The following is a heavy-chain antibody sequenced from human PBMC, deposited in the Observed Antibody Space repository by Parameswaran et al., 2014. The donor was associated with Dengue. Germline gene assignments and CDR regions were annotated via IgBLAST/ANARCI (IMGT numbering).Heavy chain of an antibody. Sequence: WVRQAPGQGLEWMGWMNPNSGNATYAQKFQGRVTMTRDTSISTAYMELSGLRSEDTAVYYCARVKWRAGAPANWGQGTLVTVSS. V-gene: IGHV1-8*01. D-gene: IGHD1-26*01. J-gene: IGHJ4*02. CDR3: ARVKWRAGAPAN. CDR2: MNPNSGNA.